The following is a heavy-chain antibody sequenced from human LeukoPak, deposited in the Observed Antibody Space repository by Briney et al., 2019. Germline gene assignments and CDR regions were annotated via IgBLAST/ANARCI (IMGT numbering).Heavy chain of an antibody. Sequence: GASVKVSCKASGYTFTGYYMHWVRQAPGQGLEWMGWINPNSSDTNYAQKFQDRVTVTRDTSISTAYMELSGLTSDDTAVYYCARTAYQFGTYFYYMDVWGTGTTVTVSS. CDR1: GYTFTGYY. D-gene: IGHD2-21*01. V-gene: IGHV1-2*02. J-gene: IGHJ6*03. CDR3: ARTAYQFGTYFYYMDV. CDR2: INPNSSDT.